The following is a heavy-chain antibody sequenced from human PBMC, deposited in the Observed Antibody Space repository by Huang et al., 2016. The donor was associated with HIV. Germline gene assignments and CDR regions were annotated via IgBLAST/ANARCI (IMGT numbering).Heavy chain of an antibody. Sequence: QVQLVQSASELKMPGASVKISCKTSGYTFRRSAMNWVRQAPGQGIEWMGWINTNTGNPTYAQGRAGRFVFSLDTSVNTAYLQISTLKAEDTAVYYCVRDASAYYPLYYFDFWGQGTLVTVSS. V-gene: IGHV7-4-1*02. CDR1: GYTFRRSA. D-gene: IGHD3-3*01. CDR3: VRDASAYYPLYYFDF. J-gene: IGHJ4*02. CDR2: INTNTGNP.